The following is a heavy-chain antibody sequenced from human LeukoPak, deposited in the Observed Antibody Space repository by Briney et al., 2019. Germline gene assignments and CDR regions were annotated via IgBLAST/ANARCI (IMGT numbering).Heavy chain of an antibody. J-gene: IGHJ4*02. V-gene: IGHV3-21*01. CDR2: ISSSSYI. Sequence: GGSLRLSCAASGFTFSSYSMNWVRQAPGKGLEWVSSISSSSYIYYADSVKGRFTISRDNAKNSLYLQMNSLRAEDTAVYYCARFARGDGYNYPFDYWGQGTLVTVSS. CDR1: GFTFSSYS. D-gene: IGHD5-24*01. CDR3: ARFARGDGYNYPFDY.